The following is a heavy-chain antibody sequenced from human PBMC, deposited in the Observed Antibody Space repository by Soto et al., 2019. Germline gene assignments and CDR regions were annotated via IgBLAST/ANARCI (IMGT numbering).Heavy chain of an antibody. V-gene: IGHV4-31*03. CDR3: ARDNYYDSSGYYRFDY. CDR1: GGSISSGGYY. Sequence: PSETLSLTCTVSGGSISSGGYYWSWIRQHPGKGLEWIGYIYYSVSTYYNPSLKSRVTISLDTSKNQFSLKLSSVTAADTAVYYCARDNYYDSSGYYRFDYWGQGTLVTVSS. J-gene: IGHJ4*02. D-gene: IGHD3-22*01. CDR2: IYYSVST.